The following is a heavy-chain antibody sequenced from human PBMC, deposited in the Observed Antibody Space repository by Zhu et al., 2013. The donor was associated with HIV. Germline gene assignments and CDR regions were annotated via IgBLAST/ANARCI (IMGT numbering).Heavy chain of an antibody. J-gene: IGHJ4*02. CDR2: IYHSGST. CDR3: ARDSPADYLSPYLRDY. CDR1: GYSISSGYY. D-gene: IGHD4-17*01. Sequence: QVQLQESGPGLVKPSETLSLTCTVSGYSISSGYYWGWIRQPPGKGLEWIGSIYHSGSTYYNPSLKSRVTISVDTSKNQFSLKLSSVTAADTAVYYCARDSPADYLSPYLRDYWGQGTLVTVSS. V-gene: IGHV4-38-2*02.